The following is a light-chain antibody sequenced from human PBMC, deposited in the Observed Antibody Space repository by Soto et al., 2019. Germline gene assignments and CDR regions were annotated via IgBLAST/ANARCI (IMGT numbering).Light chain of an antibody. Sequence: EVVMTQFPATLSVSPGEKATLSCRASQSVGTNLVWYQQKPGQAPWLLIYGASTRATGVPARFSGSGSGTEFTLTISGLEPEDFAVYYCQQYGNSFYTFGQGTKLEIK. CDR3: QQYGNSFYT. CDR2: GAS. J-gene: IGKJ2*01. V-gene: IGKV3-15*01. CDR1: QSVGTN.